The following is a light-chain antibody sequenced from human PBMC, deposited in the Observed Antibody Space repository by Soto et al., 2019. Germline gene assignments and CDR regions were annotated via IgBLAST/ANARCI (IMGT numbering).Light chain of an antibody. J-gene: IGLJ3*02. Sequence: QSVLTQPPSASASLGASVTLTCTLSSGYSNYKVDWYQQRPGKGPRFEMRVGPGGIVGSKGDGIPDRFSVLGSGLNRYLTIKNIQEEDESDYHCGADHGSGSNFGWVFGGGTKLTVL. CDR1: SGYSNYK. CDR3: GADHGSGSNFGWV. CDR2: VGPGGIVG. V-gene: IGLV9-49*01.